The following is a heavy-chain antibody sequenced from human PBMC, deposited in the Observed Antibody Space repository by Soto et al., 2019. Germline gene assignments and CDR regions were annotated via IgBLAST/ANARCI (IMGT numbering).Heavy chain of an antibody. D-gene: IGHD2-15*01. V-gene: IGHV3-33*01. CDR2: IWYDGSNK. CDR3: AREVVVVAVSNAFDI. J-gene: IGHJ3*02. CDR1: GFTFSSYG. Sequence: QVQLVESGGGVVQPGRSLRLSCAASGFTFSSYGMHWVRQAPGKGLEWVAVIWYDGSNKYYADSVKGRFTISRDNSTNTLYLQMNSLRAEDTAVYYCAREVVVVAVSNAFDIWGQGTMVTVSS.